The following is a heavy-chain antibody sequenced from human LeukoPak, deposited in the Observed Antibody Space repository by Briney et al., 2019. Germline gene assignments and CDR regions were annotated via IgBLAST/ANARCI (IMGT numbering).Heavy chain of an antibody. CDR2: IYHSGST. D-gene: IGHD2-2*01. V-gene: IGHV4-38-2*01. CDR1: GYSISSGYY. Sequence: SETLSLTCAVSGYSISSGYYWGWIRQPPGKGLEWIGSIYHSGSTYYNPSLKSRVTISVDTSKNQFSLKLSSVTAADTAVYYCASSSWAAIGYWGQGTLDTVSS. J-gene: IGHJ4*02. CDR3: ASSSWAAIGY.